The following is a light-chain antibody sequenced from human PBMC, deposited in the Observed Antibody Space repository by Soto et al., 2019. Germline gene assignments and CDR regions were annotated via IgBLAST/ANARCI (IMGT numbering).Light chain of an antibody. CDR3: SSYAGNNKLI. CDR1: SSDVGGYNY. V-gene: IGLV2-8*01. Sequence: QAVLTQPPSASGSPGQSVTISCTGTSSDVGGYNYVSWYQQHAGNAPKLIIYEVSERPSGVPDRFSGSKSGSTASLSVSGLLAEDEADYYCSSYAGNNKLIFGGGTKLTVL. CDR2: EVS. J-gene: IGLJ2*01.